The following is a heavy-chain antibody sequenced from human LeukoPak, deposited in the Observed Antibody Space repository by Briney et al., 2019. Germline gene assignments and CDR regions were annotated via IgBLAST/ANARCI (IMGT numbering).Heavy chain of an antibody. J-gene: IGHJ4*02. Sequence: GESLKISCQVSGYNFATYWIGWVRQMPGKGLEWMGIISPADPDTRYSPSFQGQVTISADKSINTAYLQWSSLRASDTAIYYCARQAALAGPGIDYWGQGTLVTVSS. CDR3: ARQAALAGPGIDY. CDR2: ISPADPDT. V-gene: IGHV5-51*01. CDR1: GYNFATYW. D-gene: IGHD6-19*01.